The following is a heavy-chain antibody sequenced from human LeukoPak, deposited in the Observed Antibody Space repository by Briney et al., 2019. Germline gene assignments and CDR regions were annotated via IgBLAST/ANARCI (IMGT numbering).Heavy chain of an antibody. CDR2: IYPGDSDT. J-gene: IGHJ4*02. Sequence: GESLKISCKGSGYSFTSYWIGWVRQLPGKGLEWMAIIYPGDSDTRYSPSFQGQVTISADKSISTAYLQWSSLKASDTAMYYCARRNDSSGLDYWGQGTLVTVSS. CDR3: ARRNDSSGLDY. D-gene: IGHD3-22*01. CDR1: GYSFTSYW. V-gene: IGHV5-51*01.